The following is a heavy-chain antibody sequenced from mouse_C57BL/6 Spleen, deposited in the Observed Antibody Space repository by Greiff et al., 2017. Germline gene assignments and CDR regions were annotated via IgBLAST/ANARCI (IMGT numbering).Heavy chain of an antibody. Sequence: QVQLQQPGAELVKPGASVKMSCKASGYTFTSYWITWVKQRPGQGLEWIGDIYPGSGSTNYNEKFKSKATLTVDTSSSTAYMQLSSLTSEDSAVYYCARRGVSYYYGNYWGAMDYWGQGTSVTVSS. D-gene: IGHD2-1*01. CDR2: IYPGSGST. CDR1: GYTFTSYW. CDR3: ARRGVSYYYGNYWGAMDY. V-gene: IGHV1-55*01. J-gene: IGHJ4*01.